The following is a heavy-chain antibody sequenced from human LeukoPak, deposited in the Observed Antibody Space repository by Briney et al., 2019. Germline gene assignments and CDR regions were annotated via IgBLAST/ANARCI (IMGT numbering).Heavy chain of an antibody. V-gene: IGHV4-30-4*08. D-gene: IGHD2-2*01. CDR3: ASTNCSSASCYGANWFDP. CDR1: GGSISSGDCN. J-gene: IGHJ5*02. Sequence: SQTLSLTCTVSGGSISSGDCNWSWHRQPQGQDLKWIGYINYSAYSFHYIPSLKTRVTISVYTSKNRFSLRLSSVTAADTAVYYCASTNCSSASCYGANWFDPWGQGTLVTVSS. CDR2: INYSAYSF.